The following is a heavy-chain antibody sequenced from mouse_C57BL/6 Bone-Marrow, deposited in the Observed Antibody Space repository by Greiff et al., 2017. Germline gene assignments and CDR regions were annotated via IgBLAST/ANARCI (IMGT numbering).Heavy chain of an antibody. CDR3: AKTAQAWEFAY. CDR2: IDPSDSYT. Sequence: VKLQQPGAELVMPGASVKLSCKVSGYTFTSYWMHWVKQRPGQGLEWIGEIDPSDSYTNYNQMFKSKSTRTVDKSSSTAYMLLSSLTSEDSAVYYCAKTAQAWEFAYWGQGTLVTVSA. V-gene: IGHV1-69*01. J-gene: IGHJ3*01. CDR1: GYTFTSYW. D-gene: IGHD3-2*02.